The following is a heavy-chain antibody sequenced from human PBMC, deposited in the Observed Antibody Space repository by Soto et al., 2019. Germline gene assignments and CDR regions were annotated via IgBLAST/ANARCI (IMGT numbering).Heavy chain of an antibody. Sequence: GASVKVSCKASGYTFTSYYMHWVRQAPGQGLEWMGIINPSGGSTSYAQKFQGRVTMTRDTSTSTVYMELSSLRSEDTAVYYCARALGIVVVPAAMYYYYGMDVWGQGTTVTVSS. CDR3: ARALGIVVVPAAMYYYYGMDV. D-gene: IGHD2-2*01. CDR2: INPSGGST. CDR1: GYTFTSYY. J-gene: IGHJ6*02. V-gene: IGHV1-46*01.